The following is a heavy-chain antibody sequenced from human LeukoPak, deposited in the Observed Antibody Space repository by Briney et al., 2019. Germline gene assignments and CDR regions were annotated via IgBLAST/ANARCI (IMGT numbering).Heavy chain of an antibody. Sequence: GGSLRLSCAASGFTFSSYAMSWVRQAPGKGLEWVSAISGSGGSTYYADSVKGRFTISRDNSKNTLYLQMNSLRAEDTAVYYCAKVHDSSGYYLNDAFDIWGQGTMVTVSS. CDR1: GFTFSSYA. V-gene: IGHV3-23*01. CDR2: ISGSGGST. CDR3: AKVHDSSGYYLNDAFDI. J-gene: IGHJ3*02. D-gene: IGHD3-22*01.